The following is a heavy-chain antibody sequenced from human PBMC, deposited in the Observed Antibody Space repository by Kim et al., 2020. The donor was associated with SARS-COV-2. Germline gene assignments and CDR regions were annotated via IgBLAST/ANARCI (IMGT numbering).Heavy chain of an antibody. V-gene: IGHV3-15*01. CDR1: GFTFSNAW. CDR2: IKSKTDGGTT. D-gene: IGHD3-3*01. Sequence: GGSLRLSCAASGFTFSNAWMSWVRQAPGKGLEWVGRIKSKTDGGTTDYAAPVKGRFTISRDDSKNTLYLQMNSLKTEDTAVYYCTPAAVGSGYYSDYWGQGTLVTVSS. J-gene: IGHJ4*02. CDR3: TPAAVGSGYYSDY.